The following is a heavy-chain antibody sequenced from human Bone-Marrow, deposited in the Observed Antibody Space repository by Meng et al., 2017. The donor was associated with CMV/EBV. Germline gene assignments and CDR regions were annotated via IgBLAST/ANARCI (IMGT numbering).Heavy chain of an antibody. D-gene: IGHD2-2*02. CDR1: GFTFSSYE. CDR3: ASEDIVVVPAAIPLRY. V-gene: IGHV3-48*03. J-gene: IGHJ4*02. CDR2: ISSSGSTI. Sequence: GGSLRLSCAASGFTFSSYEMNWVRQAPGKGLEWVSYISSSGSTIYYADSVKGRFTISRDNAKNSLYLQMNSLRAEDTAVYYCASEDIVVVPAAIPLRYWGQGTLVTVSS.